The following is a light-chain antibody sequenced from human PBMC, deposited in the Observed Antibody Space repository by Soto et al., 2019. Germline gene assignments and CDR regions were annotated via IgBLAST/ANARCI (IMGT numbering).Light chain of an antibody. CDR1: SSDVGGYNY. J-gene: IGLJ1*01. CDR2: DVS. V-gene: IGLV2-14*01. CDR3: CSYTTSSSYV. Sequence: QSALTQPASVSGSPGQSITSSCTGPSSDVGGYNYVSWYQQHPGKVPKLLIFDVSSRPSGVSNRFSGSKSGNTASLTISGLLAEDEADYFCCSYTTSSSYVFGTGTKVTVL.